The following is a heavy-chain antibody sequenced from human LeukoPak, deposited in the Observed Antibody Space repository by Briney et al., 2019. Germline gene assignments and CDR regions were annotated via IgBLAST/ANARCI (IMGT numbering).Heavy chain of an antibody. Sequence: GGSLRLSCTASGFTFSSYEMNWVRQAPGKGLEWLSYISTRGNTIYYADSVKGRFTVSRDNAKNSLYLQMNSLRAEDTAIYYCARDGGEYCGGDCYYYYFDYWGQGTLVTVSS. CDR1: GFTFSSYE. V-gene: IGHV3-48*03. CDR2: ISTRGNTI. CDR3: ARDGGEYCGGDCYYYYFDY. D-gene: IGHD2-21*02. J-gene: IGHJ4*02.